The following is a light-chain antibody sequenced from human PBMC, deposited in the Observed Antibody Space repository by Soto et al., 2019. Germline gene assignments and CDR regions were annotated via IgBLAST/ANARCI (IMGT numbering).Light chain of an antibody. CDR3: MQALQTPLT. J-gene: IGKJ4*01. CDR1: QSLLHSDGYNY. Sequence: VLNPSPLSLPVTPGEPASISCRSSQSLLHSDGYNYLDWFLQRPGQSPQVLIYLGSNRAPGVPDRFSGSGSGTDFTLKISRVEAEDVGVYYCMQALQTPLTFGGGTKVDIK. CDR2: LGS. V-gene: IGKV2-28*01.